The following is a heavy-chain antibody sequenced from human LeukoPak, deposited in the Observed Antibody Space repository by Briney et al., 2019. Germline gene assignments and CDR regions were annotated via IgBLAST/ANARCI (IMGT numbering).Heavy chain of an antibody. Sequence: GGSLRLSCAASGFTLGNYAMSWVRQAPGKGLEWVSSMSSSGGSTYYADSVKGRFTFSRDNPKNTLYLQMNSLRAEDTAVYYCAKSSYYDTSGFYREYYFDYWGQGTLVTVSS. CDR3: AKSSYYDTSGFYREYYFDY. V-gene: IGHV3-23*01. D-gene: IGHD3-22*01. J-gene: IGHJ4*02. CDR2: MSSSGGST. CDR1: GFTLGNYA.